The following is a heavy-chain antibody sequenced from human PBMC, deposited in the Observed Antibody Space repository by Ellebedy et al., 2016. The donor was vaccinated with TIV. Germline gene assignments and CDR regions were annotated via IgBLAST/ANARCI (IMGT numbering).Heavy chain of an antibody. V-gene: IGHV3-74*01. CDR1: GFTFGSYW. CDR3: VWNGDVAGSNDAFDI. J-gene: IGHJ3*02. D-gene: IGHD6-19*01. Sequence: GESLKISCAASGFTFGSYWMHWIRQAPGKGLVWVSRIKSDGSSTGYADFVKGRFTISRDNAKNTLYLQMDSLRVEDTAVYYCVWNGDVAGSNDAFDIWGQGTMVTVSS. CDR2: IKSDGSST.